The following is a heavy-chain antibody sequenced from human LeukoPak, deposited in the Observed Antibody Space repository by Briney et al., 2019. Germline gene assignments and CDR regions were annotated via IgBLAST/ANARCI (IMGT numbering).Heavy chain of an antibody. CDR3: ARHTHTEKSFGWALEH. J-gene: IGHJ4*02. CDR1: GGSVSNIDYY. Sequence: KPSETLSLTCTVSGGSVSNIDYYWGWIRQPPGKGLEWIGSIYYTGSTYCNPPLKSRVTISVDTSKNQFSLKLRSVTAADTAMYYCARHTHTEKSFGWALEHWGQGILVTVSS. V-gene: IGHV4-39*01. D-gene: IGHD5-18*01. CDR2: IYYTGST.